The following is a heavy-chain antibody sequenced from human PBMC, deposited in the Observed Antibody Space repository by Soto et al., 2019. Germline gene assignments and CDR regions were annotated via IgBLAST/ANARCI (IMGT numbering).Heavy chain of an antibody. V-gene: IGHV4-31*03. CDR2: IYYSGNT. CDR3: ARDLWGYCGTDCYPLDV. J-gene: IGHJ6*02. CDR1: GGSISRNDFY. Sequence: SETLSLTCIVSGGSISRNDFYWSWIRQHPGKGLEWIGYIYYSGNTYYNPSLKSRVTILVDTSKNQFSLKLNSVTAADTAVYYCARDLWGYCGTDCYPLDVWGQGTTVTVS. D-gene: IGHD2-21*02.